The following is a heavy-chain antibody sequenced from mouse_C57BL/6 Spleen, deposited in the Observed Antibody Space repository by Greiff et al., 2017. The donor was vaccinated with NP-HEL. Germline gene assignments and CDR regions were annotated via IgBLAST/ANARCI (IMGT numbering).Heavy chain of an antibody. CDR2: IHPNSGST. Sequence: VQLQQPGAELVKPGASVKLSCKASGYTFTSYWMHWVKQRPGQGLEWIGMIHPNSGSTNYNEKFKSKATLTVDKSSSTAYMQLSSLTSEDSAVYYCARSGSHWYFDVWGTGTTVTVSS. CDR3: ARSGSHWYFDV. CDR1: GYTFTSYW. V-gene: IGHV1-64*01. J-gene: IGHJ1*03. D-gene: IGHD4-1*01.